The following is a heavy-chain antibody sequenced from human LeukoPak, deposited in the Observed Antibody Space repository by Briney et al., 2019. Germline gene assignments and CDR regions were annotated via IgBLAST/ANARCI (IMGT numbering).Heavy chain of an antibody. Sequence: GGSLRLSCAVSGFTFSGFWMSWSRQAPGKGLEWVASINSDGSEGYYADVVKGRFTISRDNAKNSLYLQINSLRADDTALYYCAKDTESIRNRDFHHWGQGTLVTVSS. V-gene: IGHV3-7*03. CDR2: INSDGSEG. J-gene: IGHJ4*02. CDR3: AKDTESIRNRDFHH. D-gene: IGHD1-14*01. CDR1: GFTFSGFW.